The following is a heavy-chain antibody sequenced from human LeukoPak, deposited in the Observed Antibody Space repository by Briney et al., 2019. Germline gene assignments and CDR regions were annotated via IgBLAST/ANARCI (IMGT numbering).Heavy chain of an antibody. Sequence: GGSLRLSCITSGFTFGDYAMSWFRQAPGKGLEWVGFIRSKAYGGTTEYAASVKGRFTISRDDSKSIAYLQMNSLKTEDTAVYYCTRTYYYDSSGYYSGQNFDYWGQGTLVTVSS. CDR3: TRTYYYDSSGYYSGQNFDY. J-gene: IGHJ4*02. CDR2: IRSKAYGGTT. V-gene: IGHV3-49*03. CDR1: GFTFGDYA. D-gene: IGHD3-22*01.